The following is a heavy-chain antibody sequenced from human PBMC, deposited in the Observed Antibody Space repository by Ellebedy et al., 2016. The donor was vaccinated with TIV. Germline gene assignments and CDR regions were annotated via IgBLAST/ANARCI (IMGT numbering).Heavy chain of an antibody. J-gene: IGHJ4*02. D-gene: IGHD2-8*01. Sequence: AASVKVSCKASGYSFTSYGISWVRQAPGQGLEWMGWSSGYNGKTNYAPKLQGRVTMTTDTSTNTAYLELRSLRSDDTAVYYCARDLRGSLKGGYWGQGTLVTVSS. CDR3: ARDLRGSLKGGY. CDR1: GYSFTSYG. CDR2: SSGYNGKT. V-gene: IGHV1-18*04.